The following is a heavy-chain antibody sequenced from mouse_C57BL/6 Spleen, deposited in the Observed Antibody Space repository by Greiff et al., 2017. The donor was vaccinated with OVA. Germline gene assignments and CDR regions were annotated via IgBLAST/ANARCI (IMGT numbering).Heavy chain of an antibody. Sequence: DVKLVESGPGLVKPSQSLSLTCSVTGYSITSGYYWNWIRQFPGNKLEWMGYISYDGSNNYNPSLKNRISITRDTSKNQFFLKLNSVTTEDTATYYCARDGNYVPFAYWGQGTLVTVSA. D-gene: IGHD2-1*01. V-gene: IGHV3-6*01. CDR3: ARDGNYVPFAY. CDR1: GYSITSGYY. J-gene: IGHJ3*01. CDR2: ISYDGSN.